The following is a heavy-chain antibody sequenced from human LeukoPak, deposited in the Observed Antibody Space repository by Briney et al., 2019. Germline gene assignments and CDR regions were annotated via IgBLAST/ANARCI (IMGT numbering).Heavy chain of an antibody. CDR2: IYYSGST. CDR3: ARGATGTEISGWSRRYYYYYYMDV. CDR1: GGSFSGYY. D-gene: IGHD6-19*01. V-gene: IGHV4-34*01. Sequence: PSETLSLTCAVYGGSFSGYYWSWIRQPPGKGLEWIGYIYYSGSTYYNPSLKSRVTISVDTSKNQFSLKLNSVTAADTAVYYCARGATGTEISGWSRRYYYYYYMDVWGKGTTVTVSS. J-gene: IGHJ6*03.